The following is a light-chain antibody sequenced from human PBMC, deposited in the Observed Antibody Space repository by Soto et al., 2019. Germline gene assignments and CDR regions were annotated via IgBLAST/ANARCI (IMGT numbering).Light chain of an antibody. Sequence: EVLLTQSPGTLSLSPGEKATLSCRASQSVRSNNLAWYQHKPGQAPRVIMYDVSTRATGIPDRFSGSGSGTDFTRTINRLEPEDLAVFYCQHYGDAPYTFGQGTKLEI. CDR3: QHYGDAPYT. CDR2: DVS. CDR1: QSVRSNN. V-gene: IGKV3-20*01. J-gene: IGKJ2*01.